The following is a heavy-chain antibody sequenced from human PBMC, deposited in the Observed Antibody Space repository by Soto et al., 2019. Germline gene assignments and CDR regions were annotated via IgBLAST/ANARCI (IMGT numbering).Heavy chain of an antibody. CDR3: ARGPLIAAAGTSGHAFDI. Sequence: SVKVSCKASGGTFSSYAISWVRQAPVQGLEWMGGIIPIFGTANYAQKFQGRVTITADESTSTAYMELSSLRSEDTAVYYCARGPLIAAAGTSGHAFDIWGQGTMVTVSS. CDR1: GGTFSSYA. V-gene: IGHV1-69*13. D-gene: IGHD6-13*01. J-gene: IGHJ3*02. CDR2: IIPIFGTA.